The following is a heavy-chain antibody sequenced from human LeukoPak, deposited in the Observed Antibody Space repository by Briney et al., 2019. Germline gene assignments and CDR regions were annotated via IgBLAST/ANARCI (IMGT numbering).Heavy chain of an antibody. CDR1: GFTFSSYW. D-gene: IGHD1-26*01. J-gene: IGHJ4*02. Sequence: GGSLRLSCAASGFTFSSYWMSWVRQAPGKGLEWVANIKQDGSEKYYVDSVKGRFTISRDNSKNTLYLQMNSLRAEDTAVYYCAKASGSYPYYFDYWGQGTLVTVSS. CDR2: IKQDGSEK. V-gene: IGHV3-7*01. CDR3: AKASGSYPYYFDY.